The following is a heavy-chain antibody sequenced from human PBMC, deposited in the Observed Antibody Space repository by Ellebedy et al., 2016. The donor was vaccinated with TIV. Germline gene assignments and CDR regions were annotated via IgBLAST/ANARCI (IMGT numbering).Heavy chain of an antibody. Sequence: AASAKVSCKASGYTFTSYDINWVRHATGKGLEWMGWMNPNSGNTGYAQKFQGRVTMTRNTSITTAYMELISLRSEDTAGYYCARLTGDYWYFDLWGRGTLVTVSS. J-gene: IGHJ2*01. CDR2: MNPNSGNT. V-gene: IGHV1-8*01. CDR3: ARLTGDYWYFDL. CDR1: GYTFTSYD. D-gene: IGHD3-9*01.